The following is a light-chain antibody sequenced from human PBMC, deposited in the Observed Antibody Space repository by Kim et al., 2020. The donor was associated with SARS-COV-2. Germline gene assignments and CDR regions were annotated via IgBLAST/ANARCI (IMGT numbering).Light chain of an antibody. CDR2: AAS. V-gene: IGKV1-39*01. CDR3: QQNYNIPPT. Sequence: DIQMTQSPSSLSASVGDTVTITCRASQGITSYVHWYQQKPGKAPKLLIYAASSLHSGVPSRFSGGGSGTEFSLTISSLQPEDVATYYCQQNYNIPPTFGQGTKVDIK. J-gene: IGKJ1*01. CDR1: QGITSY.